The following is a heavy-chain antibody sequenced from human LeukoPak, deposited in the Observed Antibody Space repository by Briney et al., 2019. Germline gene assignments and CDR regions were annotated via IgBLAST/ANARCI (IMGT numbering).Heavy chain of an antibody. CDR2: ISAYNGNT. CDR3: ARDVGGGYCSGGSCYPGANWFDT. CDR1: GYTFTSYV. Sequence: ASVKVSCKASGYTFTSYVISWVRQAPGQGLEWMGWISAYNGNTNYAQNLQGRVTMTTDTSTSTAYMELRSLRSDDTAVYYCARDVGGGYCSGGSCYPGANWFDTWGQGNLVTVSS. D-gene: IGHD2-15*01. V-gene: IGHV1-18*04. J-gene: IGHJ5*02.